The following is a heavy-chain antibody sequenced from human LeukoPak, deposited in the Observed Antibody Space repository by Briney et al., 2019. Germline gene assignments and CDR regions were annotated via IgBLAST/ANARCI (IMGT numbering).Heavy chain of an antibody. J-gene: IGHJ4*02. CDR3: ARDLGGVTAILHY. CDR1: GFTFSSYE. D-gene: IGHD2-21*02. CDR2: ISSSGSTI. V-gene: IGHV3-48*03. Sequence: GGSLRLSCAASGFTFSSYEMNWVRQAPGKGLEWVSYISSSGSTIYYADSVKGRFTISRDNAKNSLYLQMNSLRAEGTAVYYCARDLGGVTAILHYWGQGTLVTVSS.